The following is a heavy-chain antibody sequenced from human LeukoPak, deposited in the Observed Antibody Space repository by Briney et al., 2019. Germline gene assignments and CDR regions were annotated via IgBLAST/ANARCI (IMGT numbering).Heavy chain of an antibody. CDR1: GGSISSYY. J-gene: IGHJ3*02. Sequence: SETLSLTCTVSGGSISSYYWSWIRQPAGKGLEWIGRIYTSGSTNYNPSLKSRVTMSVDTSKNQFSLKLSSVTAADTAVYYCARAKSYYYGSGTYRHDGFDIWGQGTKVIVSS. CDR3: ARAKSYYYGSGTYRHDGFDI. CDR2: IYTSGST. V-gene: IGHV4-4*07. D-gene: IGHD3-10*01.